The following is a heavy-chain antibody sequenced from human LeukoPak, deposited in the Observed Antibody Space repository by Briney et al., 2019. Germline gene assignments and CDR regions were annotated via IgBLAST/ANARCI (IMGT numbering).Heavy chain of an antibody. CDR3: ARGSALLALSFDY. D-gene: IGHD2-15*01. CDR2: IIPLFGTA. J-gene: IGHJ4*02. CDR1: GGTFSSYA. V-gene: IGHV1-69*13. Sequence: GASVKVSCKAPGGTFSSYAISWVRQAPGQGLEWMRGIIPLFGTANYAQKFQGRVPITADESTSTAYMELSSLRSEDTAVYYCARGSALLALSFDYWGQGTLVTVSS.